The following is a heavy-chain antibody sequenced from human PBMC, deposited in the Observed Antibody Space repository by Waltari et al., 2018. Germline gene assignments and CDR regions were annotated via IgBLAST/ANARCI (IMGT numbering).Heavy chain of an antibody. J-gene: IGHJ6*02. CDR3: AHVSDILTGYSHYYYYYGMDV. Sequence: QITLKESGPTLVKPTQTLTLTCTFSGFSLSTSGVGVGWIRQPPGKALGWPALIYWNDDKRYSPSLKSRLTITKDTSKNQVVLTMTNMDPVDTATYYCAHVSDILTGYSHYYYYYGMDVWGQGTTVTVSS. V-gene: IGHV2-5*01. CDR1: GFSLSTSGVG. D-gene: IGHD3-9*01. CDR2: IYWNDDK.